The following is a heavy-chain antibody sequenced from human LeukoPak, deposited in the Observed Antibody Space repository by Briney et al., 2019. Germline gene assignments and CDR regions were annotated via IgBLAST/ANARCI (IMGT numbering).Heavy chain of an antibody. D-gene: IGHD2-2*01. J-gene: IGHJ5*02. Sequence: SETLSLTCAVYGGSFSGYYWSWIRQPPGKGLEWLGEIYHSGSTNYNPSLKSRVTMSVDKSKSQFSLKLSSVTAADTAVYYCARVTLIVVVAWFDPWGQGTLVTVSS. CDR3: ARVTLIVVVAWFDP. CDR1: GGSFSGYY. CDR2: IYHSGST. V-gene: IGHV4-34*01.